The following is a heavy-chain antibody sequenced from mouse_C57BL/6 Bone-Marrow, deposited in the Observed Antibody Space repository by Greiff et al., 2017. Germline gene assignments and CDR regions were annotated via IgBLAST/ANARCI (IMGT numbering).Heavy chain of an antibody. D-gene: IGHD3-1*01. CDR3: ARGGYDPLAY. CDR2: IDPKSGGT. J-gene: IGHJ3*01. CDR1: GYTFTSYW. Sequence: VQLQQPGAELVKPGASVKMSCKASGYTFTSYWMHWVKQRPGRGLEWIGWIDPKSGGTKYNEKFKSKATLTVDKPSSTAYMQLSSLTSEDSAVYYCARGGYDPLAYWGQGTLVTVSA. V-gene: IGHV1-72*01.